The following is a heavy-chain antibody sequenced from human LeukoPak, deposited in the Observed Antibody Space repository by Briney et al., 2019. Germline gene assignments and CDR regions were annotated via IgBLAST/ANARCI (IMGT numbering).Heavy chain of an antibody. Sequence: SETLSLTCAVYGGSFSGYYWSWIRQPPGKGLEWIGEINHSGSTNYNPSLKSRVTISVDTSKNQFSLKLSSVTAADTAVYYCARPRASNCSGGSCYWMFDYWGQGTLVTVSS. CDR3: ARPRASNCSGGSCYWMFDY. J-gene: IGHJ4*02. D-gene: IGHD2-15*01. CDR1: GGSFSGYY. CDR2: INHSGST. V-gene: IGHV4-34*01.